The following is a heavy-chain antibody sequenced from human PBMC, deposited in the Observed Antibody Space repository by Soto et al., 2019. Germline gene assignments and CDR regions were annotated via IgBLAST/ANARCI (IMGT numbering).Heavy chain of an antibody. J-gene: IGHJ4*02. V-gene: IGHV1-18*04. CDR3: ARDDNSSPSDY. D-gene: IGHD6-6*01. Sequence: ASVKVSCKASTNTFTSYGFNWVRQAPGQVLEWMGWISAYNGNTIYAQKLRGRVTMTTDTSTSTVYMEVRSLRSDDTAMYYCARDDNSSPSDYWGQGTLVTVSS. CDR2: ISAYNGNT. CDR1: TNTFTSYG.